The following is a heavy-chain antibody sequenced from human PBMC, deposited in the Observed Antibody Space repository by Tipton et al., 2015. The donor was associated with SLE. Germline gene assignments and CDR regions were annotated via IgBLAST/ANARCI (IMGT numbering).Heavy chain of an antibody. CDR3: ARTSGSYMDY. CDR2: IWHDGTNK. Sequence: SLRLSCAASGFTFSGFGMHWVRQSPGKGLEWVALIWHDGTNKYYGDSVKGRFTISRDNSKNTLYLQMNSLRAEDTAVYYCARTSGSYMDYWGQGTLVTVSS. CDR1: GFTFSGFG. D-gene: IGHD3-10*01. J-gene: IGHJ4*02. V-gene: IGHV3-33*01.